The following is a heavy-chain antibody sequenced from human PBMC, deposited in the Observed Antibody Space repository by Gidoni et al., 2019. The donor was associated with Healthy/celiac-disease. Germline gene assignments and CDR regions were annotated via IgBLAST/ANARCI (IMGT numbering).Heavy chain of an antibody. V-gene: IGHV3-30-3*01. CDR2: ISYDGSNK. Sequence: QVQLVESGGGVVQPGRSLRLSCAASGLTFSSYAMHWVRQAPGKGLEWVAVISYDGSNKYYADSVKGRFTISGDNSKNTLYLQMNSLRAEDTAVYYCARDREYSSSSGAFDIWGQGTMVTVSS. J-gene: IGHJ3*02. CDR1: GLTFSSYA. D-gene: IGHD6-6*01. CDR3: ARDREYSSSSGAFDI.